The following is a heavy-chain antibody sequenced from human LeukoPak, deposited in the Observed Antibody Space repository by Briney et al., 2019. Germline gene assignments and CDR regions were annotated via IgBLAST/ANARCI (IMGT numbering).Heavy chain of an antibody. CDR3: AKDRYYDFWSGLKDY. J-gene: IGHJ4*02. CDR1: GFTFSSYA. CDR2: ISGSGGST. V-gene: IGHV3-23*01. Sequence: GGSLRLSCAASGFTFSSYAMSWVRQAPGKGLEWVSAISGSGGSTYYADSVKGRFTISRDNSKNTLYLQMNSQRAEDTAVYYCAKDRYYDFWSGLKDYWGQGTLVTVSS. D-gene: IGHD3-3*01.